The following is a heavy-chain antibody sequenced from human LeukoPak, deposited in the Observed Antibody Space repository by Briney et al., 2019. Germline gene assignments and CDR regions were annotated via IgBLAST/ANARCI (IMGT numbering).Heavy chain of an antibody. D-gene: IGHD3-10*01. J-gene: IGHJ1*01. V-gene: IGHV3-20*04. CDR1: GFTFSSYS. Sequence: PGGSLRLSCAASGFTFSSYSMNWVRQAPGKGLEWVSGISLNGGSSGYADSVKGRFTISRDNAKNSLYLQMNSLRAEDTALYYCVRSITMFQHWGQGTLVSVSS. CDR3: VRSITMFQH. CDR2: ISLNGGSS.